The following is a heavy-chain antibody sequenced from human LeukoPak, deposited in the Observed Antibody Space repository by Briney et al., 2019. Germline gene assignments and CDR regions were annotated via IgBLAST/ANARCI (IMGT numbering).Heavy chain of an antibody. CDR2: IYPADSDT. D-gene: IGHD2-2*01. CDR1: GYSFTNHW. J-gene: IGHJ4*02. Sequence: GESLKISCKGSGYSFTNHWIGWVRQMPGKGLEWMGIIYPADSDTRYSPSFQGQVTISADKSISTAYLQWSSLKASDTAMYYCARLPRDIVVVPAANFYYWGQGTLVTVSS. CDR3: ARLPRDIVVVPAANFYY. V-gene: IGHV5-51*01.